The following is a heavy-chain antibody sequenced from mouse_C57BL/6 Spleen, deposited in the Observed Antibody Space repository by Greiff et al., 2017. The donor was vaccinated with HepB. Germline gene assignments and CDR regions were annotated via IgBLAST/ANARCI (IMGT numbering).Heavy chain of an antibody. V-gene: IGHV1-64*01. CDR1: GYTFTSYW. Sequence: QVQLQQPGAELVKPGASVKLSCKASGYTFTSYWMHWVKQRPGQGLEWIGMIHPNSGSTNYNEKFKSKATLTVDKSSSTAYMQLSSLTSEDSAVYYCAKTAQATPAWFAYLGQGTLVTVSA. CDR3: AKTAQATPAWFAY. J-gene: IGHJ3*01. D-gene: IGHD3-2*02. CDR2: IHPNSGST.